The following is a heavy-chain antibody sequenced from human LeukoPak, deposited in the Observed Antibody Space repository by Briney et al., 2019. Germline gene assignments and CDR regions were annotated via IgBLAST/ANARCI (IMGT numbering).Heavy chain of an antibody. J-gene: IGHJ4*02. V-gene: IGHV1-69*04. CDR3: ARTYYYGSGSYYFY. CDR2: IIPILGIA. Sequence: SVKVSCKASGGTFRSYAISWVRHAPGQGLERMGRIIPILGIANYAQKFQGRVTITADKSTSTAYMELRSLRSDDTAVYYCARTYYYGSGSYYFYWGQGTLVTVSS. D-gene: IGHD3-10*01. CDR1: GGTFRSYA.